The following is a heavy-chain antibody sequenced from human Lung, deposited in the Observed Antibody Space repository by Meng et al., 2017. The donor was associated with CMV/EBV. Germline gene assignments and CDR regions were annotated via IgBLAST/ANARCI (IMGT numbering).Heavy chain of an antibody. CDR1: GGSFSGYY. Sequence: LXCAVYGGSFSGYYWSWIRQPPGKGLEWIGEINHSGSTNYNPSPKSRVTISVDTSKNQFSLKLSSVTAADTAVYYCARGGYCSSTSCYAGRPFDYXGQGTLVTVSS. D-gene: IGHD2-2*01. CDR2: INHSGST. CDR3: ARGGYCSSTSCYAGRPFDY. V-gene: IGHV4-34*01. J-gene: IGHJ4*02.